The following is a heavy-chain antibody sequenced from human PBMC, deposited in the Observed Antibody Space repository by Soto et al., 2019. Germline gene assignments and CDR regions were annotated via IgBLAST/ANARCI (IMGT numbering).Heavy chain of an antibody. Sequence: GGSLRLSCAASGFTFSSYSMNWVRQAPGKGLEWVSSISSSSSYMYYADSVKGRFTISRDNAKNSLYLQMNSLRAEDTAVYYCARSGVGVWSGAFDIWGQGTMVTVSS. D-gene: IGHD2-8*01. CDR1: GFTFSSYS. V-gene: IGHV3-21*01. CDR3: ARSGVGVWSGAFDI. CDR2: ISSSSSYM. J-gene: IGHJ3*02.